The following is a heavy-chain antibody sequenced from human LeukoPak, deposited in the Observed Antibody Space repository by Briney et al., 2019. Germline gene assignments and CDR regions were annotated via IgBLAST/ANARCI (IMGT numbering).Heavy chain of an antibody. D-gene: IGHD3-9*01. CDR1: GFTFSSYS. CDR2: ISSSSSYI. Sequence: PGGSLRLSRAASGFTFSSYSMNWVRQAPGKGLEWVSSISSSSSYIYYADSVKGRFTISRDNAKNSLYLQMNSLRAEDTAVYYCARMGDILTGYPVDYWGQGTLVTVSS. CDR3: ARMGDILTGYPVDY. J-gene: IGHJ4*02. V-gene: IGHV3-21*01.